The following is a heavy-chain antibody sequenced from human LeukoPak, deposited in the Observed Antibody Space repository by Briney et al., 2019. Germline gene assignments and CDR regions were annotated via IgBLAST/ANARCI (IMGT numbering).Heavy chain of an antibody. Sequence: ASVKVSCKTSGYSFTDYYMHWVRQAPGQGLEWMGWINPNSGGTSTAQKFQGRITMTRDTSITTVYMEVSWLTSDDTAIYYCARADRLDGSPYLIGPWGQGTLVTVSS. CDR3: ARADRLDGSPYLIGP. CDR1: GYSFTDYY. V-gene: IGHV1-2*02. D-gene: IGHD1-26*01. CDR2: INPNSGGT. J-gene: IGHJ5*02.